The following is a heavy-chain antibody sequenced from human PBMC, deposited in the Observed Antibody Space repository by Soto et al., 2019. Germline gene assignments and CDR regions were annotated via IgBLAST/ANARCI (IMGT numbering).Heavy chain of an antibody. CDR1: GGSISSYY. D-gene: IGHD1-20*01. V-gene: IGHV4-4*07. CDR2: IYTSGSA. Sequence: SETLSLTCTVSGGSISSYYWSWIRQPAGKGLEWIGRIYTSGSANYNPSLKSRVTMSVDTSKNQFSLKLSSVTAADTAVYYCASFKVKGYNGNQGSVFDFWGKGTMVPVS. J-gene: IGHJ3*01. CDR3: ASFKVKGYNGNQGSVFDF.